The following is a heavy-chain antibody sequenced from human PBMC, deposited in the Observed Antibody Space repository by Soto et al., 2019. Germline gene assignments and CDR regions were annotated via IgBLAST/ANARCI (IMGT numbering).Heavy chain of an antibody. CDR2: ISYDGSNK. CDR3: AKDLALLRDTAYYYYYGMDV. D-gene: IGHD3-16*01. J-gene: IGHJ6*02. CDR1: GFTFSSYG. V-gene: IGHV3-30*18. Sequence: GGSLRLSCAASGFTFSSYGMHWVSQAPGKGLEWVAVISYDGSNKYYADSVKGRFTISRDNSKNTLYLQMNSLRAEDTAVYYCAKDLALLRDTAYYYYYGMDVWGQGTTVTVSS.